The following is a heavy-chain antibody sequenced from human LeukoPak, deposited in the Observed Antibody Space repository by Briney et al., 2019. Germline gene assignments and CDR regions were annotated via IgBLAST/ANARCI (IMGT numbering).Heavy chain of an antibody. CDR2: ISFSHHT. J-gene: IGHJ4*02. Sequence: GGSLRLSCAASGFTFTDHYMSWIRQAPGKGLEWISYISFSHHTNYADSVKGRFTISRDDARNSLFLQMNSLRAEDTAVYYCARCPNDYWGQGTLVTVSS. CDR3: ARCPNDY. V-gene: IGHV3-11*06. CDR1: GFTFTDHY.